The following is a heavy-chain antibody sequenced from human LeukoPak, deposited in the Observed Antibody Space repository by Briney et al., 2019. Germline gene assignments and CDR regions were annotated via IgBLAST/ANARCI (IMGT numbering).Heavy chain of an antibody. D-gene: IGHD3-16*01. CDR1: GGSISSYY. CDR3: ARQRGETIGDY. V-gene: IGHV4-59*08. CDR2: IYYSGST. Sequence: SETLSLTCTVSGGSISSYYWSWIRQPPGKGLEWIGYIYYSGSTNYNPSLKSRVTISVDTSKNQFSLKLSSVTAADTAVYYCARQRGETIGDYWGQGSLVTVSS. J-gene: IGHJ4*02.